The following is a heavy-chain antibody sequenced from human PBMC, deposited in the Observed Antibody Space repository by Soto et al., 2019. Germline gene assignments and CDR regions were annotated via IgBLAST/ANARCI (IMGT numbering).Heavy chain of an antibody. CDR2: IWYDGSNK. J-gene: IGHJ4*02. D-gene: IGHD6-13*01. V-gene: IGHV3-33*01. CDR1: GFTFSSYG. CDR3: ERETSSWQTFDY. Sequence: QVQLVESGGGVVQPGRSLRLSCAASGFTFSSYGMHWVRQAPGKGLEWVAVIWYDGSNKYYADSVKGRFTIYRDNSKNTLYLQMNSLRAEDTAVYYCERETSSWQTFDYWGQGTLVTVSS.